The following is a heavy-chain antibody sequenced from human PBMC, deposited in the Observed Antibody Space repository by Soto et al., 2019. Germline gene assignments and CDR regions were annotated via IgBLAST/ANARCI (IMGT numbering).Heavy chain of an antibody. D-gene: IGHD6-13*01. CDR1: GFTFSSYG. Sequence: QVQLVESGGGVVQPGRSLRLSCAASGFTFSSYGMHWVRQAPGKGLEWVAVIWYDGSNKYYADSVKGRFTISRDNSKNTLYLQMNSLRAEDTAVYYCAIRAAAVDDYWGQGTLVTVSS. CDR2: IWYDGSNK. J-gene: IGHJ4*02. V-gene: IGHV3-33*01. CDR3: AIRAAAVDDY.